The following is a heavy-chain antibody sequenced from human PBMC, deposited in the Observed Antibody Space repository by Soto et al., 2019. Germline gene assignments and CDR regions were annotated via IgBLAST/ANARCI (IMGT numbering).Heavy chain of an antibody. V-gene: IGHV4-34*01. D-gene: IGHD2-15*01. CDR2: INHSGST. CDR3: AREGYCSGGSCYSRTLDY. Sequence: QVQLQQWGAGLLKPSETLSLTCAVYGESFSGYYWSWIRQPPGKGLEWIGEINHSGSTNYNPSLKSRVTISVDTSKNQFSLKLSSVTAADTAVYYCAREGYCSGGSCYSRTLDYWGQGTLVTVSS. CDR1: GESFSGYY. J-gene: IGHJ4*02.